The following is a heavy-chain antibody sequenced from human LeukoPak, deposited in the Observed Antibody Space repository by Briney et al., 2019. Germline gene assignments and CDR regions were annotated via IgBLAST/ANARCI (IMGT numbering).Heavy chain of an antibody. V-gene: IGHV1-46*01. CDR3: ASYRITIFGVVIENGGDFVDY. CDR1: GYTFTSYY. D-gene: IGHD3-3*01. J-gene: IGHJ4*02. Sequence: ASVKVSCKASGYTFTSYYMHWVRQAPGQGLEWMGIINPSGGSTSYAQKFQGRVTMTRDTSTSTVYMELSSLRSEDTAVYYCASYRITIFGVVIENGGDFVDYWGQGTLVTVSS. CDR2: INPSGGST.